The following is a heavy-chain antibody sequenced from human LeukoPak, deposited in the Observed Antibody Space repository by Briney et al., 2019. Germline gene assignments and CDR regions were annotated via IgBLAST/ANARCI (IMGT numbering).Heavy chain of an antibody. CDR1: GFTFSNYW. CDR3: ATYSSSNGREFQY. V-gene: IGHV3-7*01. D-gene: IGHD2-2*01. Sequence: GGSLRLSCEGSGFTFSNYWMSWVRQAPGKGLEWVANIQQHGSETYYGDSVKGRFTISRDNAKNSLYLQMDSLRAEDTAVYYCATYSSSNGREFQYWGQGTLVTVSS. CDR2: IQQHGSET. J-gene: IGHJ1*01.